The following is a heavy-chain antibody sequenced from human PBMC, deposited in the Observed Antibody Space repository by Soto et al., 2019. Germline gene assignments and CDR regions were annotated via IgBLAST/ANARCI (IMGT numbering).Heavy chain of an antibody. V-gene: IGHV3-49*03. CDR3: TRDGSSAGVVPAAGYYYYGMDV. Sequence: GGSVRLSCTASGFTFGDYAMSWFRQAPGKGLEWVGFIRSKAYGGTTEYAASVKGRFTISRDDSKSIAYLQMNSLKTEDTAVYYCTRDGSSAGVVPAAGYYYYGMDVWGQGTTVTVSS. CDR2: IRSKAYGGTT. J-gene: IGHJ6*02. CDR1: GFTFGDYA. D-gene: IGHD2-2*01.